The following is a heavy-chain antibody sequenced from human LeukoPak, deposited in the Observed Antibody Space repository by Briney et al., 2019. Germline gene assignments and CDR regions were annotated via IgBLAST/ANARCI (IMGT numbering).Heavy chain of an antibody. D-gene: IGHD5-18*01. CDR2: INPNSGGT. V-gene: IGHV1-2*06. CDR3: ARDPGYSYPPDY. Sequence: GASVKVSCKASGYTFTGYYMHWVRQAPGQGLEWMGRINPNSGGTNYAQKFQGRVTMTRDTPISTAYMELSRLRSDDTAVYYCARDPGYSYPPDYWGQGTLVTVSS. CDR1: GYTFTGYY. J-gene: IGHJ4*02.